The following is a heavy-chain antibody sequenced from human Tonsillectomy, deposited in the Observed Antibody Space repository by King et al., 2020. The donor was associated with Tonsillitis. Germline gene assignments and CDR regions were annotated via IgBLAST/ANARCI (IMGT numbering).Heavy chain of an antibody. CDR2: IYHTGST. V-gene: IGHV4-59*01. D-gene: IGHD3-22*01. CDR3: AREDRSGYLDY. Sequence: QLQESGPGLVKPSETLSLTCTVSRGTISSYSWSWIRQPPGKGLEWIGYIYHTGSTSYNPSLKSRVTISIDTSKNQFSLKLSSVTAADTAMYFCAREDRSGYLDYWGQGILVTVSS. J-gene: IGHJ4*02. CDR1: RGTISSYS.